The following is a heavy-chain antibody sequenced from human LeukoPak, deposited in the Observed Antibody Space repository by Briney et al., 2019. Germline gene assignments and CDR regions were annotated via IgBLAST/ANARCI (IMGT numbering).Heavy chain of an antibody. CDR1: GGSISSSCYY. V-gene: IGHV4-39*01. CDR3: ARLRGGYIATRD. D-gene: IGHD6-6*01. J-gene: IGHJ4*02. CDR2: IYYSGTT. Sequence: SETLSLTCTVSGGSISSSCYYWGWLRQPPGKGLEWIGSIYYSGTTYYNPSVKSRLTISVDTSKNQFSLTLSSVTAADTAVYYCARLRGGYIATRDWGQGTLVTVSS.